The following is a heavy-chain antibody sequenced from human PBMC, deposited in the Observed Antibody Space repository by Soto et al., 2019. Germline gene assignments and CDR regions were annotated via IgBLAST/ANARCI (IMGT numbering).Heavy chain of an antibody. J-gene: IGHJ6*02. D-gene: IGHD3-22*01. CDR2: IIPIFGTA. V-gene: IGHV1-69*13. Sequence: SVKVSCKASGGTFSSYAISWVRQAPGQGLEWMGGIIPIFGTANYAQKFQGRVTITADESTSTAYMELSSLRSEDTAVYYCARGRGIYYDSSGPIYYYGMDVWGQGTTVAVSS. CDR1: GGTFSSYA. CDR3: ARGRGIYYDSSGPIYYYGMDV.